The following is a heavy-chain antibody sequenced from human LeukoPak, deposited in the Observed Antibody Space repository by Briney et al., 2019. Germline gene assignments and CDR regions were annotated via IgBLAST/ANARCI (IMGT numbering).Heavy chain of an antibody. Sequence: SETLSLTCNVSGGSISSSSYYWGWIRQPPGKGLEWIGSIYYSGSTYYNPSLKSRVTISVDTSKDQFSLKLSSVTAADTAVYYCARAGDYGDYPEPYYYYGMDVWGQGTTVTVSS. V-gene: IGHV4-39*07. CDR3: ARAGDYGDYPEPYYYYGMDV. CDR2: IYYSGST. D-gene: IGHD4-17*01. J-gene: IGHJ6*02. CDR1: GGSISSSSYY.